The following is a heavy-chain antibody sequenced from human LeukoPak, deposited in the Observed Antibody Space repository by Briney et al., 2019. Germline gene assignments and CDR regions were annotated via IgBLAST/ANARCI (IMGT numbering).Heavy chain of an antibody. D-gene: IGHD3-16*01. J-gene: IGHJ4*02. CDR3: ASGGGDY. CDR1: GFTFSDYW. V-gene: IGHV3-7*01. Sequence: PGGSLRLSCVASGFTFSDYWMTWVRQAPGKGLEWVANIKQDGSDKKYVDSVKGRFTISRDNAKNSLYLQMDSLRDEDTAVYYCASGGGDYWGQGTLVTVTS. CDR2: IKQDGSDK.